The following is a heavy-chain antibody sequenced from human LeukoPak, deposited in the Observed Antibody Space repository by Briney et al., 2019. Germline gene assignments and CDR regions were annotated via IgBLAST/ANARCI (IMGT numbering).Heavy chain of an antibody. V-gene: IGHV3-7*05. Sequence: PGGSLRLSCAASGFTFRNYWMSWVRQAPGKGLDWVANINQDGSEKYYLDSVKGRFTISRDNAKNSLYLQMNSLRAEDTAVYYCARDIEPAGIMWDYWGQGTLVTVSS. D-gene: IGHD6-13*01. CDR2: INQDGSEK. CDR3: ARDIEPAGIMWDY. CDR1: GFTFRNYW. J-gene: IGHJ4*02.